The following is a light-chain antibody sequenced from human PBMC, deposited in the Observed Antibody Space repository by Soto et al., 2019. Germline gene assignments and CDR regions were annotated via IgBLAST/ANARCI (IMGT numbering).Light chain of an antibody. V-gene: IGLV4-69*01. CDR3: QTWGTGFWV. J-gene: IGLJ3*02. CDR2: LNSDGSH. Sequence: QNVVTQSPSASASLGASVKLTCTLSSGHSSYAIAWHQQQPEKGPRYLMKLNSDGSHSKGDGIPDRFSGSSSGAERYLTISGLQSEDEADYYCQTWGTGFWVFGGGTKLTVL. CDR1: SGHSSYA.